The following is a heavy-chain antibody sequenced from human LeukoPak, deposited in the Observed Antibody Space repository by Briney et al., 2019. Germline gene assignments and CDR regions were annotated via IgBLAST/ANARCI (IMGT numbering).Heavy chain of an antibody. CDR1: GYTFTSYD. V-gene: IGHV1-8*01. CDR2: MNPNSGNT. D-gene: IGHD2-15*01. J-gene: IGHJ5*02. Sequence: ASVKVSCKGSGYTFTSYDINWVRQATGQGLEWMGWMNPNSGNTGYVQKFQGRVTMTRNTSISTDYMELRRLRSEDTAVYYFARVGLGYCSGGSCYGDWFAPWGQGTLVTVSS. CDR3: ARVGLGYCSGGSCYGDWFAP.